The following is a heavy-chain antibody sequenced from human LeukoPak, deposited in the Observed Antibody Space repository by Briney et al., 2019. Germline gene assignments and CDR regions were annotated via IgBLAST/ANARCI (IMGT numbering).Heavy chain of an antibody. V-gene: IGHV3-66*01. J-gene: IGHJ5*02. CDR1: GFTFSSYS. CDR2: IYSGGNT. D-gene: IGHD3-10*01. Sequence: GGSLRLSCAASGFTFSSYSMNWVRQAPGEGLEWVSVIYSGGNTYYADSVKGRFTISRDNSKNTLSLRMDSLRAEDTAVYYCARGRGSGPNWFDPWGQGTLVTVSS. CDR3: ARGRGSGPNWFDP.